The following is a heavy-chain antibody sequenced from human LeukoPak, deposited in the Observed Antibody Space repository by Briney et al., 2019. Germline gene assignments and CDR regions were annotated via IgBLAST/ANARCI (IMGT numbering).Heavy chain of an antibody. Sequence: PSGTLSLTCTVSGGSISTGSYDWSWIRQPAGHGLDDIGRMYTSGSTNYNPYHKRRVTIAVDTSKNQFSLKLSSVTATDTAVYYCARGYDGSGYYYRNWYFDLWGRGTLVTVSS. J-gene: IGHJ2*01. CDR1: GGSISTGSYD. CDR3: ARGYDGSGYYYRNWYFDL. CDR2: MYTSGST. V-gene: IGHV4-61*02. D-gene: IGHD3-22*01.